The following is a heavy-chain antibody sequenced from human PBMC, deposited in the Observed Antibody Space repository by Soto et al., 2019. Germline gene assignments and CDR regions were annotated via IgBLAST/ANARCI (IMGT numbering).Heavy chain of an antibody. J-gene: IGHJ1*01. Sequence: GGSLRLSCEGSGFKFQIYWMTWVRQAPGKGLEWVANIKPDGSEKYYDDSVKGRFTISRDNSKDSLYLQMNSLRVEDRAVYYCAKAYSIAAADEYFQHWGQGTLVTVS. CDR2: IKPDGSEK. CDR3: AKAYSIAAADEYFQH. D-gene: IGHD6-13*01. CDR1: GFKFQIYW. V-gene: IGHV3-7*01.